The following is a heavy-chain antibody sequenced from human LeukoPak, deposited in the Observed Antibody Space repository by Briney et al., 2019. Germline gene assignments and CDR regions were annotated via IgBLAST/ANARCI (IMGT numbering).Heavy chain of an antibody. V-gene: IGHV3-23*01. CDR2: ISGSGGST. CDR3: AKGTYYYDSSGYYGGVY. CDR1: GFTFSSYA. D-gene: IGHD3-22*01. J-gene: IGHJ4*02. Sequence: VGSLRVSRAASGFTFSSYAMSWVRQAPGKGLEWVSAISGSGGSTYYADSVKCRFTISRDNSKNTLYLQMNSLRAEDTAVYYCAKGTYYYDSSGYYGGVYWGQGALGTASS.